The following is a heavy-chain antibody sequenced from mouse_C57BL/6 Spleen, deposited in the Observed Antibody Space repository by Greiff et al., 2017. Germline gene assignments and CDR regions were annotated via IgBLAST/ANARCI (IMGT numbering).Heavy chain of an antibody. J-gene: IGHJ4*01. D-gene: IGHD2-4*01. Sequence: QVTLKESGPGILQSSQTLSLTCSFSGFSLSTSGMGVSWIRQPSGKGLEWLAHIYWDDDKRYNPSLKSRLTISKDTSRNQVFLKITSVDTADTATYYCARRAESNYDEGDYYAMDYWGQGTSVTVSS. CDR2: IYWDDDK. V-gene: IGHV8-12*01. CDR3: ARRAESNYDEGDYYAMDY. CDR1: GFSLSTSGMG.